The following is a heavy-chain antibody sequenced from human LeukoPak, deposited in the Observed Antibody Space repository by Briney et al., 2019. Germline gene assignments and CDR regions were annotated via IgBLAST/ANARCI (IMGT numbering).Heavy chain of an antibody. CDR1: GFTFRSYG. Sequence: GRSLRLSCAASGFTFRSYGMHWVRQAPGKGLEWVAVIWYDGSNKHYADSVKGRFTISRDNSKNTLYLQMNSLRAEDTAVYYCARCAERIHDPENYFDYWGQGTLVTVSS. D-gene: IGHD1-1*01. J-gene: IGHJ4*02. V-gene: IGHV3-33*01. CDR3: ARCAERIHDPENYFDY. CDR2: IWYDGSNK.